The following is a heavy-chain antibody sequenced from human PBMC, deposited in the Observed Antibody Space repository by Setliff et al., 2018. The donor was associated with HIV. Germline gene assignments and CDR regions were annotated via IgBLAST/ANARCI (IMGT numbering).Heavy chain of an antibody. V-gene: IGHV1-69*13. J-gene: IGHJ3*01. CDR3: AREEYDRDF. CDR1: GGTFSSYA. CDR2: IIPILGTA. D-gene: IGHD3-22*01. Sequence: WASVKVSCKASGGTFSSYAISWVRQAPGQGLEWMGGIIPILGTANYAQRFQGRVTIIADESTSTAYMELTSLRSEDTAVYYCAREEYDRDFWGQGTKVTVSS.